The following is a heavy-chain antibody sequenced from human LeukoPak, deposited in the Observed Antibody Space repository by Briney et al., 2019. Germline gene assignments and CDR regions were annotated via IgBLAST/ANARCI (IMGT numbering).Heavy chain of an antibody. CDR3: ARGLVVPAAADY. D-gene: IGHD2-2*01. CDR2: INHSGST. V-gene: IGHV4-34*01. J-gene: IGHJ4*02. CDR1: GGSFSGYY. Sequence: PSETLSLTCAVYGGSFSGYYWSWIRQPPGKGLEWIGEINHSGSTNYNPSLKSRATISVDTSKNQFSLKLSSVTAADTAVYYCARGLVVPAAADYWGQGTLVTVSS.